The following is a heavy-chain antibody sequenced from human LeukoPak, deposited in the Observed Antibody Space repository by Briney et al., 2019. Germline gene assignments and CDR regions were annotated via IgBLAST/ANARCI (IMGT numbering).Heavy chain of an antibody. CDR2: IYYSGST. V-gene: IGHV4-59*01. J-gene: IGHJ4*02. CDR3: AAGYSYGFDLFDY. Sequence: PSETLSHTCTVSGGSISSYYWSWIRQPPGKGLEWIGYIYYSGSTNYNPSLKSRVTISVDTSKNQFSLKLSSVTAADTAVHYCAAGYSYGFDLFDYWGQGTPVTVSS. CDR1: GGSISSYY. D-gene: IGHD5-18*01.